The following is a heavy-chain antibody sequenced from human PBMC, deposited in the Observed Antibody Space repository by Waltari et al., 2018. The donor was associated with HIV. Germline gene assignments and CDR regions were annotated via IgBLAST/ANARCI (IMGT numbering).Heavy chain of an antibody. CDR1: GYTFTDYS. CDR2: LDPADGEA. Sequence: EVRLLQSGAEGKKPGATVKISCKISGYTFTDYSIHWIQQAPGRGLEWMGLLDPADGEAKFAEKFQGRVTLTADTSTDTAYMEVSGLTSEDTAVYFCAVDLVPAASWGQGTLVIVSS. D-gene: IGHD2-2*01. CDR3: AVDLVPAAS. V-gene: IGHV1-69-2*01. J-gene: IGHJ5*02.